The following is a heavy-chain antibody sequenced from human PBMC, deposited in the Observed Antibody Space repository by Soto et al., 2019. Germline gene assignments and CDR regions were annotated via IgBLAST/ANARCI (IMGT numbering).Heavy chain of an antibody. CDR1: GFTFSSYG. CDR3: AKDSVAARPPHYYGMDV. CDR2: ISYDGSNK. J-gene: IGHJ6*02. V-gene: IGHV3-30*18. Sequence: LRLSCAASGFTFSSYGMHWVRQAPGKGLEWVAVISYDGSNKYYADSVKGRFTISRDNSKNTLYLQMNSLRAEDTAVYYCAKDSVAARPPHYYGMDVWGQGTTVTVSS. D-gene: IGHD6-6*01.